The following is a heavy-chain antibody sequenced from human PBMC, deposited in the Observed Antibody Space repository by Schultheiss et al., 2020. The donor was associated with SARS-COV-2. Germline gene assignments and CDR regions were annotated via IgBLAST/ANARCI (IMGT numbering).Heavy chain of an antibody. Sequence: VSCKASGGTFSSYAISWVRQAPGQGLEWMGGIIPIFGTANYAQKFQGRVTITADKSTSTAYMELSSLRSEDTAVYYCARDRYDFWSGYVSYWYFDLWGRGTLVTVSS. J-gene: IGHJ2*01. CDR1: GGTFSSYA. CDR2: IIPIFGTA. CDR3: ARDRYDFWSGYVSYWYFDL. V-gene: IGHV1-69*06. D-gene: IGHD3-3*01.